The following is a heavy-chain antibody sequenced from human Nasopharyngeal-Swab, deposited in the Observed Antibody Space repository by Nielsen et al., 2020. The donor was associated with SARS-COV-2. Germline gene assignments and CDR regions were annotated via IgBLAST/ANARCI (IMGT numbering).Heavy chain of an antibody. V-gene: IGHV1-3*01. J-gene: IGHJ5*02. Sequence: ASVKVSCKASGYTFTTYAIHWVRQAPGQRLEWMGWINAGNGNTKYSQKLQGRVTITRDTYARTAYMELSSLRSDETAVHYCARDSSSGLRYFDWLSPVYNLFDPWGQGTLVTVSS. CDR1: GYTFTTYA. CDR2: INAGNGNT. CDR3: ARDSSSGLRYFDWLSPVYNLFDP. D-gene: IGHD3-9*01.